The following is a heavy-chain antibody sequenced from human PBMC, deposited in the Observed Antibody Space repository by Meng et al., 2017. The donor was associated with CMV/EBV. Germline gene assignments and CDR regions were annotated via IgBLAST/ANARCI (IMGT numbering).Heavy chain of an antibody. J-gene: IGHJ4*02. Sequence: ASAKVSCKAPRNFFTRHAITWVRHAPGQGLEWMGWISADNQNTNLIQKFQGRITLTTDTSTSTAYMELRSLRSDDTAVYYCARGGDYGDFHDPFDYWGQGTLVTVSS. CDR3: ARGGDYGDFHDPFDY. CDR2: ISADNQNT. D-gene: IGHD4-17*01. CDR1: RNFFTRHA. V-gene: IGHV1-18*01.